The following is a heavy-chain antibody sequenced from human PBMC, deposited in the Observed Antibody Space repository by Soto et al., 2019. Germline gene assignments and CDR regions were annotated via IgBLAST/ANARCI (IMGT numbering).Heavy chain of an antibody. CDR3: ARSRIIGMTWSFDY. CDR2: IYPADSDT. Sequence: PGESLKISCKVSEYSFVNYWIGWVRQMPGKGLEWMGIIYPADSDTRYSPSCQGQVTISADKSINTASLQWSSLQASDTATYYCARSRIIGMTWSFDYWGQGTLVTVSS. J-gene: IGHJ4*02. D-gene: IGHD1-20*01. V-gene: IGHV5-51*01. CDR1: EYSFVNYW.